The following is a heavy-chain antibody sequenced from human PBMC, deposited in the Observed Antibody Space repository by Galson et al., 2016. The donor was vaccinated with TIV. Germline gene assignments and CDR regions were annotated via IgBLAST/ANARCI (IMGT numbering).Heavy chain of an antibody. Sequence: SLRLSCAAPGFMFNIFGMHWVRQAPGKGLEWVAFIRFDETAKTYADSVEGRFTISRDISKNTLYLQMHSLSSEDTAVYYCAKEQRPYFGGDCWQPPLDYWGQGTLVTVSS. D-gene: IGHD2-21*01. CDR2: IRFDETAK. J-gene: IGHJ4*02. V-gene: IGHV3-30*02. CDR3: AKEQRPYFGGDCWQPPLDY. CDR1: GFMFNIFG.